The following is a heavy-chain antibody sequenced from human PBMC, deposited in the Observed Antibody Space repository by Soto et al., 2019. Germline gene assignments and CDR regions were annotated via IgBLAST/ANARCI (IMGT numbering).Heavy chain of an antibody. CDR2: LNPNSGDT. V-gene: IGHV1-2*04. Sequence: GPSVKVSCKASGYTLSDYYMHWVRQAPGQGLEWMGWLNPNSGDTNYAQKFQGWVTMTRDTSITTAYMELSRLKSDDTAVYYCAREGGGIAAAGAGNDAFDIWGQGTMVTVSS. CDR1: GYTLSDYY. CDR3: AREGGGIAAAGAGNDAFDI. J-gene: IGHJ3*02. D-gene: IGHD6-13*01.